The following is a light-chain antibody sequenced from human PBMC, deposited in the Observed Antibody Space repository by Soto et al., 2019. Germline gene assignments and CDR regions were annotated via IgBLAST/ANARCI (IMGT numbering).Light chain of an antibody. CDR2: DAS. CDR3: QQRSNWPLT. Sequence: TQSPATLSSSPGERATLSCRASQSVSSYLAWYQQKPGQAPRLLIYDASNRATGIPARFSGSGSGTDFTLTISSLEPEDFAVYYCQQRSNWPLTFGGGTKVDIK. J-gene: IGKJ4*01. CDR1: QSVSSY. V-gene: IGKV3-11*01.